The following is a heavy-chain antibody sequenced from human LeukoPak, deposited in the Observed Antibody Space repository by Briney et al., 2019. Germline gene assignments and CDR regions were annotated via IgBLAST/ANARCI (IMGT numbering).Heavy chain of an antibody. Sequence: GGSLRLSCSASGFTFSTYWMSWVRQAPGKGLEWVANIKQDGSEKYYVDSVKGRFTISRDNAKNSLYLQMNSLRAEDTAVYYCAGRSYGDYRFDYWGQGTLVTVSS. V-gene: IGHV3-7*01. J-gene: IGHJ4*02. CDR3: AGRSYGDYRFDY. D-gene: IGHD4-17*01. CDR1: GFTFSTYW. CDR2: IKQDGSEK.